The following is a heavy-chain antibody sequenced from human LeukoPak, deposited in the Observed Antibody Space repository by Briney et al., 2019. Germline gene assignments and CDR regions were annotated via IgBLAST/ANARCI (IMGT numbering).Heavy chain of an antibody. Sequence: GGSLRLSCAASGFTFSSYGMHWVRQAPGKGLEWVAVISYDGSNKYYADSVKGRFTISRDNSKNTLYLQMNSLRAEDTAVYYCAKDWGSSWYGYYYYYMDVWGEGTTVTVSS. CDR1: GFTFSSYG. CDR2: ISYDGSNK. CDR3: AKDWGSSWYGYYYYYMDV. V-gene: IGHV3-30*18. J-gene: IGHJ6*03. D-gene: IGHD6-13*01.